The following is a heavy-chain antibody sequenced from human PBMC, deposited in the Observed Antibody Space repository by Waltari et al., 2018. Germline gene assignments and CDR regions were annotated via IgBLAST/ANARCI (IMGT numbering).Heavy chain of an antibody. D-gene: IGHD3-22*01. Sequence: QVQLQESGPGLVKPSETLSLTCAVSGYSISSGYYWGWIRQPPGKGLEWIGSIYHSGSTYYNPSLKSRVTISVDTSKNQFSLKLSSVTAADTAVYYCARAGYYDSSGYDYYYYMDVWGKGTTVTVSS. V-gene: IGHV4-38-2*01. CDR3: ARAGYYDSSGYDYYYYMDV. J-gene: IGHJ6*03. CDR2: IYHSGST. CDR1: GYSISSGYY.